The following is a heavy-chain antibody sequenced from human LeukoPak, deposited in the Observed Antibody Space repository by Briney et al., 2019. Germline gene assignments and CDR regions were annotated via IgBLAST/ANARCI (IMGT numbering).Heavy chain of an antibody. J-gene: IGHJ6*03. D-gene: IGHD5-12*01. Sequence: ASVKVSCKASGYTFSGFYIHWVRQAPGQGLEWMGWINPNSGVTNYAQKLQGRVTITRDTSIDTAYMHLSRLRSDDTAVYYCAEDRYGDYEAPFHYYMDAWGRGTTVTVSS. V-gene: IGHV1-2*02. CDR3: AEDRYGDYEAPFHYYMDA. CDR1: GYTFSGFY. CDR2: INPNSGVT.